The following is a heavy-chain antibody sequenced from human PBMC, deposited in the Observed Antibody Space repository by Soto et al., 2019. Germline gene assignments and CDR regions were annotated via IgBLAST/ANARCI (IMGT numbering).Heavy chain of an antibody. V-gene: IGHV3-30*18. J-gene: IGHJ4*02. CDR2: ISYDGSNK. Sequence: GGSLILSCAASGCTFSSYGMHWVRQAPGKGLEWVAVISYDGSNKYYADSVKGRFTISRDNSKNTLYLQMNSLRAEDTAVYYCAKDRAYSGSYSYFDYWGQGTLVTVSS. CDR1: GCTFSSYG. D-gene: IGHD1-26*01. CDR3: AKDRAYSGSYSYFDY.